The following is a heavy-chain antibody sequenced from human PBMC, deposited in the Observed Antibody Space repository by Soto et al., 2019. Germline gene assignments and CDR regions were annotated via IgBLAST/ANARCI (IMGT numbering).Heavy chain of an antibody. Sequence: PSETLPLTCTVSGGSLSSYYWTLIRQSPGKGLECIWYVYFSGNTNYNPSLKSRVTISIDTSKNQFSLRLASVTAADTAFYYCGSVRPSGYVLSWGQGTLVTVSS. D-gene: IGHD6-25*01. V-gene: IGHV4-59*01. CDR3: GSVRPSGYVLS. J-gene: IGHJ5*02. CDR2: VYFSGNT. CDR1: GGSLSSYY.